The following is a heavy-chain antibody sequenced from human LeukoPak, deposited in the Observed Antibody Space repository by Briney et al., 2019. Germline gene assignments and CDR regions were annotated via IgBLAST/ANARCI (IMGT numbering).Heavy chain of an antibody. CDR1: GFTFSSYW. CDR3: ASGPSSGFYYTLGY. Sequence: PGGSLRLSCAASGFTFSSYWMHWVRQAPGKGLVWVSRINSDGSSTTYADSVKGRFTISRDNAKNTLYLQMSSLRAEETAMYYCASGPSSGFYYTLGYWGQGTLVTVSS. V-gene: IGHV3-74*01. CDR2: INSDGSST. J-gene: IGHJ4*02. D-gene: IGHD3-22*01.